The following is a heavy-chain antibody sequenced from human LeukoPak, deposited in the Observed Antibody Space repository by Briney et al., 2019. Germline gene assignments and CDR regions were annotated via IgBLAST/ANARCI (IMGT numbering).Heavy chain of an antibody. D-gene: IGHD3-10*01. V-gene: IGHV4-4*07. CDR1: GGSISSYY. J-gene: IGHJ4*02. Sequence: SETLSLTCTVSGGSISSYYCSWIRQPAGKGLEWIGRIYTSGSTNYNPSLKSRVTMSVDTSKNQFSLKLSSVTAADTAVYYCARVYGSGSYILTYYFDYWGQGTLVTVSS. CDR2: IYTSGST. CDR3: ARVYGSGSYILTYYFDY.